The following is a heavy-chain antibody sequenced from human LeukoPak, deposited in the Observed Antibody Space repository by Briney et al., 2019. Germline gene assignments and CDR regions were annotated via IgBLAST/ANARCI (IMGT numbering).Heavy chain of an antibody. CDR3: ALRDGYNLYYFDY. CDR2: ISSDGSNK. D-gene: IGHD5-24*01. J-gene: IGHJ4*02. V-gene: IGHV3-30*03. CDR1: GVTFSSYG. Sequence: GRSLRLSCAASGVTFSSYGMHWVRQAPGKGLEWVAVISSDGSNKYYADSVKGRFTISRDNSKNTLYLQMNSLRAEDTAVYYCALRDGYNLYYFDYWGQGTLVTVSS.